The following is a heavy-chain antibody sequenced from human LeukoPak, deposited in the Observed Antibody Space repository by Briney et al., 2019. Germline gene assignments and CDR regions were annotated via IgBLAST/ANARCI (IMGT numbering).Heavy chain of an antibody. V-gene: IGHV3-48*02. CDR2: ISSSSSTI. CDR1: GFTFSSYS. Sequence: GGSLRPSCAASGFTFSSYSMNWVRQAPGKGLEWVSYISSSSSTIYYADSVKGRFTISRDNAKNSLYLQMNSLRDEDTAVYYCAGDRGYDFWSGYYGFDYWGQGTLVTVSS. D-gene: IGHD3-3*01. J-gene: IGHJ4*02. CDR3: AGDRGYDFWSGYYGFDY.